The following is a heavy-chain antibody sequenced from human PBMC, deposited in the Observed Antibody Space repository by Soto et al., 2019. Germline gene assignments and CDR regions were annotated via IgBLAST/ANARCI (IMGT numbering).Heavy chain of an antibody. Sequence: QLQLQESGPGLVKPSETLSLTCTVSGGSISSTSYYWVWIRQPPGKGLEWIGSFYYSGSTYYNPSLTRRVTISTDTSENQFSLRLTSVTAADTAVYYCARQVVDGTVAGAGSFDSWGQGTPVTVSS. CDR2: FYYSGST. CDR1: GGSISSTSYY. J-gene: IGHJ4*02. V-gene: IGHV4-39*01. CDR3: ARQVVDGTVAGAGSFDS. D-gene: IGHD6-19*01.